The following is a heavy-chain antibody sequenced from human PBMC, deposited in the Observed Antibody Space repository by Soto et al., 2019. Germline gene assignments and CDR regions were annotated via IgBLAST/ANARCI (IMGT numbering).Heavy chain of an antibody. CDR1: GYTNTVDV. CDR2: INPGNGNT. J-gene: IGHJ4*02. CDR3: ARGGYFDSSNYLAY. V-gene: IGHV1-3*01. D-gene: IGHD3-22*01. Sequence: VNLYRKTSGYTNTVDVVDWLRQDTGRGLEWMGWINPGNGNTKYSQKFQGRVIIERDTSASTAYMELSSLRSEDTAVYYCARGGYFDSSNYLAYWGLGTLVTGSS.